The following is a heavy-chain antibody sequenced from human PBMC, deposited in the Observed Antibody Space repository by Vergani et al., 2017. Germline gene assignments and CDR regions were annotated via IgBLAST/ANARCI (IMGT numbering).Heavy chain of an antibody. V-gene: IGHV1-18*01. CDR2: ISAYNGNT. D-gene: IGHD5-18*01. CDR1: GYTFTSYG. J-gene: IGHJ4*02. CDR3: ARVRVDGSWIQLWTIDFDY. Sequence: QVQLVQSGAEVKKPGASVKVSCKASGYTFTSYGISWVRQAPGQGIEWMGWISAYNGNTNYAQKLQGRVTMTTDTSTSTAYMELRSLRSDDTAVYYCARVRVDGSWIQLWTIDFDYWGQGTLVTVSS.